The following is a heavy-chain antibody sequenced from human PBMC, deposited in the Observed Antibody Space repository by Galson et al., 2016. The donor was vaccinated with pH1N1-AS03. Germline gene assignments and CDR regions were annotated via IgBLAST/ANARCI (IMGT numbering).Heavy chain of an antibody. J-gene: IGHJ4*02. CDR1: GGSLTDYQ. CDR3: ARGNPFLGSSWYEDS. V-gene: IGHV4-34*01. CDR2: ISHSGIT. Sequence: LSLTCTVSGGSLTDYQWSWIRQSPGKGLEWIGEISHSGITDYNPSLRSRVSISVDTSKDQFSLNLSSMTAADAAVYYCARGNPFLGSSWYEDSWGQGTLVIVSS. D-gene: IGHD6-13*01.